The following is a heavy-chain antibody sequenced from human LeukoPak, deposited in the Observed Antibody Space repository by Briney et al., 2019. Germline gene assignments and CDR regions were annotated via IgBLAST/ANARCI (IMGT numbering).Heavy chain of an antibody. CDR2: ISYDGSNK. CDR3: AKDQDYPIAAAGTFDY. CDR1: GFTFSSYG. V-gene: IGHV3-30*18. Sequence: GRSLRLSCAASGFTFSSYGMHWVRQAPGKGLEWVAVISYDGSNKYYADSVKGRFTISRDNSKNTLYLQMNSLRAEDTAVYYCAKDQDYPIAAAGTFDYWGQGTLVTVSS. D-gene: IGHD6-13*01. J-gene: IGHJ4*02.